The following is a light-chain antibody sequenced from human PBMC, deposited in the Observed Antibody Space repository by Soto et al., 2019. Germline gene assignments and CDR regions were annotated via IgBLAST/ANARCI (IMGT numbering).Light chain of an antibody. Sequence: QSVLTQPASVSGSPGQSITISCTRTSSDVGGYNYVSWYQQHPGKAPKLMIYEVTNRPSGVSNRFSGSKSGNTASLTISGLQAEDEADYYCSSYTISSTRFGGGTKVTVL. J-gene: IGLJ3*02. CDR2: EVT. CDR1: SSDVGGYNY. CDR3: SSYTISSTR. V-gene: IGLV2-14*01.